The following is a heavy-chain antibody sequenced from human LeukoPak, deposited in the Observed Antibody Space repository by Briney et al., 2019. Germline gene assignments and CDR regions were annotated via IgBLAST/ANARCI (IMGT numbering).Heavy chain of an antibody. V-gene: IGHV4-34*01. Sequence: PSETLSLTCAVYGGSFSGYYWSWIRQPPGKGLGWIGEINHSGSTNYNPSLKSRVTISVDTSKNQFSLKLSSVTAADTAVYYCARDMNEHGFDYWGQGTLVTVSS. D-gene: IGHD1-1*01. CDR3: ARDMNEHGFDY. J-gene: IGHJ4*02. CDR2: INHSGST. CDR1: GGSFSGYY.